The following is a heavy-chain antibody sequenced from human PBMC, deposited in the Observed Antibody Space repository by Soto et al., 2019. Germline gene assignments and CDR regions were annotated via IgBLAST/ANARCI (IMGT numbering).Heavy chain of an antibody. CDR2: INHSGST. D-gene: IGHD3-22*01. V-gene: IGHV4-34*01. CDR1: GGSFSGYY. J-gene: IGHJ4*02. Sequence: SETLSLTCAVYGGSFSGYYWSWIRQPPGKGLEWIGEINHSGSTNYNPSLKSRVTISVDTSKNQFSLKLSSVTAADTAIYYCASDYDSTSYYYFWGQGALVTVSS. CDR3: ASDYDSTSYYYF.